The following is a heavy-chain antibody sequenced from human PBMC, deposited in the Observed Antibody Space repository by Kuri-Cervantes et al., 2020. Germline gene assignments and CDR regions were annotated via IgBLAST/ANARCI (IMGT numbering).Heavy chain of an antibody. J-gene: IGHJ4*02. CDR1: GGTFSSYT. Sequence: SVKVSCKASGGTFSSYTISWVRQAPGQGLEWMGRIIPILGIANYAQKFRGRVTITSDRSVSTAYMELSSLRSEDMVVYSCVREDRSRNTYYFDYWGQGTLVTVSS. CDR3: VREDRSRNTYYFDY. D-gene: IGHD2-15*01. CDR2: IIPILGIA. V-gene: IGHV1-69*04.